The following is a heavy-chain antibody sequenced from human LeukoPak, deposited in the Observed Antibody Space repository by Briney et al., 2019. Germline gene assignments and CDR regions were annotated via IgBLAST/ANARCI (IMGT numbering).Heavy chain of an antibody. Sequence: PGGSLRLSCVASGFSFSNYAMNWVRQAPGKGLEWVAIITGTDGRTYYADSVKGRFTISRDNSKNTLSLQMNSLRAEDTAVYYCARVGGSSGYYYFDYWGQGTLVTVSS. J-gene: IGHJ4*02. D-gene: IGHD3-22*01. CDR1: GFSFSNYA. CDR3: ARVGGSSGYYYFDY. V-gene: IGHV3-23*01. CDR2: ITGTDGRT.